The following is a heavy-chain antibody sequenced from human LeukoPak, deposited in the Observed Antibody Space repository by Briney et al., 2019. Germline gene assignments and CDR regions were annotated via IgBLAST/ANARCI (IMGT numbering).Heavy chain of an antibody. CDR1: GYSFTSYW. Sequence: GESLKISCKGSGYSFTSYWLGWVRQLPGKGLEWMGIIYPGDSDTRYSPSFQGQVTISADKSISTAYLQWSSLKASDTAMYYCARSGGDGYNSIWFDPWGQGTLVTVSS. J-gene: IGHJ5*02. V-gene: IGHV5-51*01. CDR3: ARSGGDGYNSIWFDP. CDR2: IYPGDSDT. D-gene: IGHD5-24*01.